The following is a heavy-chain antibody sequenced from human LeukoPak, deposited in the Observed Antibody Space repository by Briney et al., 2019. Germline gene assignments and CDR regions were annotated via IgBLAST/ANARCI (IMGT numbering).Heavy chain of an antibody. D-gene: IGHD6-19*01. CDR1: GFTFSDYY. CDR2: ITSNGKSV. Sequence: PGGSLRLSCAASGFTFSDYYMGWIRQAPGKGLEWVSYITSNGKSVYYAASVKGRFTISRDNAKNSLYLQMNSLRAEDTAVYYCARIYRRGNSSGWRGIIYYYYYYMDVWGKGTAVTVSS. J-gene: IGHJ6*03. V-gene: IGHV3-11*04. CDR3: ARIYRRGNSSGWRGIIYYYYYYMDV.